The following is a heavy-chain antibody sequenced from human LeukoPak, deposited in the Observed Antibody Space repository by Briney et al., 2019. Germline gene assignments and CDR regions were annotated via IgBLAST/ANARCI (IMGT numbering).Heavy chain of an antibody. D-gene: IGHD6-19*01. Sequence: GRSLRLSCTASGFTFGDYLMSWFRQAPGKGLEWIGFISGGTTEYAASVKGRFTISRDDSTSIAYLQMNSLTTEDKAVYYCSRGSGWLSVYWGQGTLVTVSS. CDR3: SRGSGWLSVY. CDR1: GFTFGDYL. CDR2: ISGGTT. V-gene: IGHV3-49*03. J-gene: IGHJ4*02.